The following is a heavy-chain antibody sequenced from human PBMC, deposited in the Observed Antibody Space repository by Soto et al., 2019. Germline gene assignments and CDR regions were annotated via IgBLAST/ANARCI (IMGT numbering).Heavy chain of an antibody. CDR2: ISNDGSNK. CDR1: GFTFSSYA. Sequence: QVQLVESGGGVVQPGRSLRLSCAASGFTFSSYAMYWVRQAPGKGLEWVAVISNDGSNKYYADSVKGRFTISRDNSKNTLYLQMNSLRAEDTAVYYCARAGCDGGRCYTLVGLRYGMDVWGQGTTVTVSS. J-gene: IGHJ6*02. V-gene: IGHV3-30-3*01. D-gene: IGHD2-15*01. CDR3: ARAGCDGGRCYTLVGLRYGMDV.